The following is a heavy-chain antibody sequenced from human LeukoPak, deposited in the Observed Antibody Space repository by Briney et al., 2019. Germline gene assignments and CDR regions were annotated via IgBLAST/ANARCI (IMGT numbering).Heavy chain of an antibody. J-gene: IGHJ4*02. V-gene: IGHV3-33*01. Sequence: GRSLRLSCAASGFTFSSYGMHWVRQAPGKGLEWVAATWYDGSNKYYADSVKGRFTISRDNSKNTLYLQMNSLRAEDTAVYFCARGSRAEYYDYVWGSYRPSLYYFDYWGQGTLVTVSS. CDR3: ARGSRAEYYDYVWGSYRPSLYYFDY. CDR2: TWYDGSNK. D-gene: IGHD3-16*02. CDR1: GFTFSSYG.